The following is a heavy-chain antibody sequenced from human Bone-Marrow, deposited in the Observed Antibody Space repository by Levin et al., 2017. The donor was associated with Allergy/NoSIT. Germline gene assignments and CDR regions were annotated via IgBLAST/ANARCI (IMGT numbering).Heavy chain of an antibody. D-gene: IGHD6-6*01. CDR2: IWYDGSNK. Sequence: SCAASGFTFSSYGMHWVRQATGKGLEWVAVIWYDGSNKYYADSVKGRFTISRDNSKNTLYLQMNSLRAEDTAVYYCARDRYSSSSAYYYYYYYMDVWGKGTTVTVSS. V-gene: IGHV3-33*01. CDR1: GFTFSSYG. J-gene: IGHJ6*03. CDR3: ARDRYSSSSAYYYYYYYMDV.